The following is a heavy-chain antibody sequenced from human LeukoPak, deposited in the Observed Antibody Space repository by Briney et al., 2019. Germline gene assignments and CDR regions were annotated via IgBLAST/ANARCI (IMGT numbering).Heavy chain of an antibody. CDR3: ARGAPGDSSGWYGSRKVLDY. CDR2: IIPIFGTA. D-gene: IGHD6-19*01. V-gene: IGHV1-69*05. CDR1: GGTFSSYA. J-gene: IGHJ4*02. Sequence: SVKVSCKASGGTFSSYAISWVRQAPGQGLEWMGGIIPIFGTANYAQKFQGRVTITTDESTSTAYMELSSLRSEDTAVYYCARGAPGDSSGWYGSRKVLDYWGQGTLVTVSS.